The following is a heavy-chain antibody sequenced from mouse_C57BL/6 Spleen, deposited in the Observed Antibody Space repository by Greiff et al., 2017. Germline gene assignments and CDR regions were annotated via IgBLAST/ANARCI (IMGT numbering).Heavy chain of an antibody. D-gene: IGHD2-2*01. CDR3: ARVVTDYFDY. CDR1: GYTFTNYW. J-gene: IGHJ2*01. V-gene: IGHV1-63*01. Sequence: VQLQQSGAELVRPGTSVKMSCKASGYTFTNYWIGWAKQRPGHGLEWIGDIYPGGGYTKYNEKFKGKATLTADKSSSTAYMQFSSLTSEDSAIYYCARVVTDYFDYWGQGTTLTVSS. CDR2: IYPGGGYT.